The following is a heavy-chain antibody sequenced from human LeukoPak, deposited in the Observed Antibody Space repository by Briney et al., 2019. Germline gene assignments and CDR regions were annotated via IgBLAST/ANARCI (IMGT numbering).Heavy chain of an antibody. CDR3: VRDLT. Sequence: QPGGSLRLSCSASGFTFSVHGMQWVRQSPGKGLEYVSSIRGDGGSRHYADFVKGRFTISRDNSENTLYLQMSSLRVEDTAVYYCVRDLTWGQGTLVTVSS. CDR2: IRGDGGSR. V-gene: IGHV3-64D*06. CDR1: GFTFSVHG. J-gene: IGHJ5*02.